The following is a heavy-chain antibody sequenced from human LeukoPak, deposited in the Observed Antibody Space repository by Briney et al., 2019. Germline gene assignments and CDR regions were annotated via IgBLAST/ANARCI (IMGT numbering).Heavy chain of an antibody. CDR1: RYSFDSYA. CDR3: AKRYGDSTGWFFDF. D-gene: IGHD6-13*01. J-gene: IGHJ4*02. V-gene: IGHV3-23*01. CDR2: INGGGDIT. Sequence: PGGSLRLSCEGSRYSFDSYAMTWVRQAPGKGLEWVSSINGGGDITYYAESVKSRFTVSRDNFKNTLFLQMNSLRAEDTAVFYCAKRYGDSTGWFFDFWGQGSLVTVSS.